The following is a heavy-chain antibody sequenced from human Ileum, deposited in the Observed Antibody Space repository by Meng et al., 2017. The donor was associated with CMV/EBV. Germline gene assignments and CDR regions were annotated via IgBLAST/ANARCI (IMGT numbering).Heavy chain of an antibody. V-gene: IGHV2-5*02. J-gene: IGHJ4*02. Sequence: QITFKESGPTLVKPTQTLTLTCTFSGFSLRTSGVGVGWIRQPPGKALEWLAVIYWDDGKSCSPSLKSRLTITKDTSKKQVVLTMTNMDPVDTATYYCAHGNYKSSAYYYDYWGQGTLVTVSS. CDR3: AHGNYKSSAYYYDY. D-gene: IGHD3-22*01. CDR1: GFSLRTSGVG. CDR2: IYWDDGK.